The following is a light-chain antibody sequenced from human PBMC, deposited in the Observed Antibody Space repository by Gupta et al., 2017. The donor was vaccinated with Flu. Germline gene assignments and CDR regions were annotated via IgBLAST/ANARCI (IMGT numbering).Light chain of an antibody. Sequence: GITYLNWYQQRPGQSPRRLIYEVSTRASGVPARFSGSGSGTDFTLKISRVEAEDVGVYFCKRCEHRSTFGQGTTVEI. CDR2: EVS. CDR3: KRCEHRST. J-gene: IGKJ2*01. CDR1: GITY. V-gene: IGKV2-30*01.